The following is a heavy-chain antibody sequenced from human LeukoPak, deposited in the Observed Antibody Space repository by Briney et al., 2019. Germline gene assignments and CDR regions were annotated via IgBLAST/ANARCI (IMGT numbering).Heavy chain of an antibody. J-gene: IGHJ4*02. CDR3: ARRAYDYVWGSYRYYFDY. CDR1: GGSISTYY. Sequence: SETLSLTCTVSGGSISTYYWSWIRQPAGKGLEWIGRIYNSGSTNYNPSLKSRVTIPVDTSKNQFSLKLSSVTAADTAVYYCARRAYDYVWGSYRYYFDYWGQGTLVTVSS. CDR2: IYNSGST. V-gene: IGHV4-4*07. D-gene: IGHD3-16*02.